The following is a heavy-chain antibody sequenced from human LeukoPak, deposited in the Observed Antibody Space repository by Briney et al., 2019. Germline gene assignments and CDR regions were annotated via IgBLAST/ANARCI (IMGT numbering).Heavy chain of an antibody. CDR1: GYTLTELS. J-gene: IGHJ4*02. CDR3: ATGMWIVGATNQYFDY. D-gene: IGHD1-26*01. V-gene: IGHV1-24*01. Sequence: ASVKVSCKVSGYTLTELSMHWVRQAPGKGLEWMGGFDPEDGETIYAQKFQGRVTMTEDTSTDTAYMELSSLRSEDTAVYYCATGMWIVGATNQYFDYWGQGTLVTVSS. CDR2: FDPEDGET.